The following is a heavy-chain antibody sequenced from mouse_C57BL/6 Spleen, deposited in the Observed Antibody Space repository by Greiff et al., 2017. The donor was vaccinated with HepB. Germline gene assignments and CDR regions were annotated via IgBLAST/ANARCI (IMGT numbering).Heavy chain of an antibody. V-gene: IGHV1-52*01. CDR3: ARSRTGDSLVDY. D-gene: IGHD4-1*01. CDR1: GYTFTSYW. CDR2: IDPSASET. J-gene: IGHJ2*01. Sequence: QVQLQQPGAELVRPGSSVKLSCKASGYTFTSYWLQWVKPRPIQGLEWIGNIDPSASETHYNQKFKDKATLTVDKSSSTAYMQLSSLTSEDSAVYYCARSRTGDSLVDYWGQGTTLTVSS.